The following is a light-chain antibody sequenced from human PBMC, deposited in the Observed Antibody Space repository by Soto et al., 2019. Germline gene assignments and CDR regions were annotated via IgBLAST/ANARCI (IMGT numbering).Light chain of an antibody. CDR2: LGS. CDR1: QCLLHSDGYNY. V-gene: IGKV2-28*01. CDR3: MQALQLRT. J-gene: IGKJ1*01. Sequence: DIVMTQSPLSLPVTPGEPASISCRSSQCLLHSDGYNYLDWYLQKPGQSPQLLIYLGSNRASGVPDRFSGSGSGTDFTLRISRVEAEDVGVYYCMQALQLRTFGQGTKVDIK.